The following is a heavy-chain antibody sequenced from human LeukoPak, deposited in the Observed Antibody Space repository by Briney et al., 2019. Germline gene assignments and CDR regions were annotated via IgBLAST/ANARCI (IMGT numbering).Heavy chain of an antibody. J-gene: IGHJ4*02. CDR3: ARNSDSGWCPNY. Sequence: ASVKVSCKASGYTFTGYYMHWVRQAPGQGLEWMGWINPNSGGTNYAQKLQGRVTMTRDTSISTAYMELSRLRFDDTAVYYCARNSDSGWCPNYWGQGTLVTVSS. D-gene: IGHD6-19*01. V-gene: IGHV1-2*02. CDR1: GYTFTGYY. CDR2: INPNSGGT.